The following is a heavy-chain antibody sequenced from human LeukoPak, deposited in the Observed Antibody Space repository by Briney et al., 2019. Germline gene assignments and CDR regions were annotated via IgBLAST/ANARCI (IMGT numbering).Heavy chain of an antibody. J-gene: IGHJ4*02. CDR1: GFTFDDYA. Sequence: GGSLRLSCAASGFTFDDYAMHWVRQAPGKGLEWVSGISWNSGSIGYADSVKGRFTISRDNAKNSLYLQMNSLRAEDTALYYCAKDFIAAAGDDYWGQGTLVTVSS. CDR3: AKDFIAAAGDDY. D-gene: IGHD6-13*01. CDR2: ISWNSGSI. V-gene: IGHV3-9*01.